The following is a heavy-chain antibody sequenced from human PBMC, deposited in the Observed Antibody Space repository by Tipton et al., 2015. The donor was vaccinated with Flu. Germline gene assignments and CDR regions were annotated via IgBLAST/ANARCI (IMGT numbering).Heavy chain of an antibody. V-gene: IGHV4-38-2*02. Sequence: TLSLTCTVSGFSISSGYYWGWIRQSPGTGLEWIGSIYLSGSTYYNPSLKRRVTISVDTSKNQFSLNLRSVTTADTAVYYCAREGVKSISARQVWFDPWGQGTLVTVSS. CDR3: AREGVKSISARQVWFDP. J-gene: IGHJ5*02. D-gene: IGHD6-6*01. CDR2: IYLSGST. CDR1: GFSISSGYY.